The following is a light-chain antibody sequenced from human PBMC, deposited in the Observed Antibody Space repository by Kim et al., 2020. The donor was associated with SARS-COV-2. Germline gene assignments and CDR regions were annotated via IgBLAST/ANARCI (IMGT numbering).Light chain of an antibody. Sequence: SIGDRVTITCRASEGIAKSLAWFQQKPGTAPKCLIYGASTLEPGVPSRFSGRRSGTECTLTINSLQPEDFATYYCQQFNAFPSTFGEGTRLEIK. V-gene: IGKV1-16*01. J-gene: IGKJ5*01. CDR3: QQFNAFPST. CDR2: GAS. CDR1: EGIAKS.